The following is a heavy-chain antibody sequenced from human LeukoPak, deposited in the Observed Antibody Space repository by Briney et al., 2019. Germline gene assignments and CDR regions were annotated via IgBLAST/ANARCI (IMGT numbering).Heavy chain of an antibody. Sequence: SETLSLTCTVSDGSISGYYWSWIRQPAGKGLEWIGRIYTSGSTNYNPSLKSRVTMSVDTSKNHFSLKLSSVTAADTAVYYCAREVIVVVPAAQGAFDIWGQGTMVTVSS. CDR2: IYTSGST. V-gene: IGHV4-4*07. J-gene: IGHJ3*02. D-gene: IGHD2-2*01. CDR1: DGSISGYY. CDR3: AREVIVVVPAAQGAFDI.